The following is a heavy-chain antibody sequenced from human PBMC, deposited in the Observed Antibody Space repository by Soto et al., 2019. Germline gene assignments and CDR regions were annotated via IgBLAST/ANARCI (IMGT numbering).Heavy chain of an antibody. V-gene: IGHV1-18*01. CDR2: ISAYNGNT. J-gene: IGHJ4*02. D-gene: IGHD4-17*01. Sequence: ASVKVCCKASGGTFSSYAISWVRQAPGQGLEWMGWISAYNGNTNYAQKLQGRVTMTTDTSTSTAYMELRSLRSDDTAVYYCARELATEPYGPYDYWGQGTLVTVSS. CDR1: GGTFSSYA. CDR3: ARELATEPYGPYDY.